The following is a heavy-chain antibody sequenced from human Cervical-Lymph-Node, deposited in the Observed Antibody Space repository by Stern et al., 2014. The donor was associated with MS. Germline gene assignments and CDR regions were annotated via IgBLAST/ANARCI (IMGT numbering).Heavy chain of an antibody. CDR3: ARPGDDTAKYGLDV. V-gene: IGHV5-51*03. D-gene: IGHD5-18*01. CDR1: GYRFATYW. CDR2: IYPGDSDT. Sequence: MQLVQSGAEVMKPGESLKISCKGSGYRFATYWIGWVRQMPGKGLEWMGIIYPGDSDTRYSPSFQGQVTISADKALSPAYLHWSSLKASVTAMYYCARPGDDTAKYGLDVWGQGTTVTVSS. J-gene: IGHJ6*02.